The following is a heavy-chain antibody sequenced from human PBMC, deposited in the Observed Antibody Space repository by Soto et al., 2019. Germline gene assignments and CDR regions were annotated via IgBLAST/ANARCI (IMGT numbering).Heavy chain of an antibody. CDR3: ARGLVVVAAFDY. CDR2: IYHSGST. V-gene: IGHV4-30-2*01. Sequence: LSLTCAVSGGSISSGGYSWSWIRQPPGKGLEWIGYIYHSGSTYYNPSLKSRVTISVDRSKNQFSLKLSSVTAADTAVYYCARGLVVVAAFDYWGQGTLVTVSS. J-gene: IGHJ4*02. D-gene: IGHD2-15*01. CDR1: GGSISSGGYS.